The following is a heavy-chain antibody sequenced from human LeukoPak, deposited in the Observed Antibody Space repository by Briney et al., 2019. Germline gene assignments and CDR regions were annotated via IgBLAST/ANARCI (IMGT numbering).Heavy chain of an antibody. Sequence: GASVKVSCKASGYTFTSYDINWVRLATGQGLEWMGWMNPNSGNTGYAQKFQGRVTMTRNTSISTAYMELSSLRSEDTAVYYCAREARPLDYDSSGYYYLWGQGTLVTVSS. J-gene: IGHJ5*02. CDR2: MNPNSGNT. CDR1: GYTFTSYD. CDR3: AREARPLDYDSSGYYYL. V-gene: IGHV1-8*01. D-gene: IGHD3-22*01.